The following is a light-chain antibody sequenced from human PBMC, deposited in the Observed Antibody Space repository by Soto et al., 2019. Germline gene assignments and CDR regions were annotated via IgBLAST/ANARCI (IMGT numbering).Light chain of an antibody. J-gene: IGLJ1*01. CDR2: EVS. Sequence: QSVLTQPASVSGSPGQSITISCTGTSSDVGGYNYVSWYQQHPGKAPKLIIYEVSNRPSGVSNRFSGSKSGNTASLTISGLQAEDEADYYCRSYTSSTTYVFGTGTKVTV. V-gene: IGLV2-14*01. CDR3: RSYTSSTTYV. CDR1: SSDVGGYNY.